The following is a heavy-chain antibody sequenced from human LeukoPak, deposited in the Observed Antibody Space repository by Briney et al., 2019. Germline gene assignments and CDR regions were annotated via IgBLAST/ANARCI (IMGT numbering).Heavy chain of an antibody. Sequence: QSGGSLRLSCAASGFTFSSYAVSWVRQAPGKGLEWVSAISGSSGGTYYADSVKGRFTISRDNSKNTLYLQMNSLRAEDTAVYYCAKDGYSYGYPQRGYFDYWGQGTLVTVSS. D-gene: IGHD5-18*01. J-gene: IGHJ4*02. CDR2: ISGSSGGT. CDR3: AKDGYSYGYPQRGYFDY. CDR1: GFTFSSYA. V-gene: IGHV3-23*01.